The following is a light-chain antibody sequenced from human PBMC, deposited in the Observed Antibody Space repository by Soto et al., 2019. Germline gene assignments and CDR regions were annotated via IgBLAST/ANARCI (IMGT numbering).Light chain of an antibody. CDR2: EDN. Sequence: QCVLKQPPSVSPAPGQKVTSSCSGRSYNIGKNYVSWYQQVPGTAPKLLIYEDNIRSSGIPDRFSGSKSGTSATLGLTGLQTGFDSDYYWGTWNYSLSVYV. J-gene: IGLJ1*01. CDR3: GTWNYSLSVYV. V-gene: IGLV1-51*02. CDR1: SYNIGKNY.